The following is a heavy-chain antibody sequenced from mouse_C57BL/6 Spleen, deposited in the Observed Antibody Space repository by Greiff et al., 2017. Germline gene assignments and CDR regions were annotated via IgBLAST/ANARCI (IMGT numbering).Heavy chain of an antibody. CDR3: TTHTYYYGSSPYYFDY. CDR1: GFNIKDDY. D-gene: IGHD1-1*01. CDR2: IDPENGDT. Sequence: VQLQQSGAELVRPGASVKLSCTASGFNIKDDYMHWVKQRPEQGLEWIGWIDPENGDTEYASKFQGKATITADTSSNTAYLQLSSLTSEDTAVYYCTTHTYYYGSSPYYFDYWGQGTTLTVSS. V-gene: IGHV14-4*01. J-gene: IGHJ2*01.